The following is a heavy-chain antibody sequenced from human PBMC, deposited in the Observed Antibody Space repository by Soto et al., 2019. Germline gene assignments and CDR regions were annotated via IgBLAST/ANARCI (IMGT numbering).Heavy chain of an antibody. CDR2: IWYDGSNK. CDR1: EFTISSYG. CDR3: ARDPGSGKFDY. J-gene: IGHJ4*02. Sequence: PGGSLRLSCAAAEFTISSYGMHWVSQAPGKGLEWVAVIWYDGSNKYYADSVKGRFTISRDNSKNTLYLQMNSLRAEDTAVYYCARDPGSGKFDYWGQGTLVTVSS. V-gene: IGHV3-33*01. D-gene: IGHD3-10*01.